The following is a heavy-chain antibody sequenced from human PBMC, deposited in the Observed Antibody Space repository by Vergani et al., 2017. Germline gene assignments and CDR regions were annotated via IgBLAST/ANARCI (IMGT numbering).Heavy chain of an antibody. CDR2: ISSSGSTI. D-gene: IGHD3-22*01. Sequence: QVQLVESGGGLVKPGGSLRLSCAASGFTFSDYYMSWIRQAPGKGLEWVSYISSSGSTIYYADSVKGRFTISRDNAKNSLYLQMNSLRAEDTAVYYCARDSGPYYDSSGYYRGAFDIWGQGTMVTVSS. CDR3: ARDSGPYYDSSGYYRGAFDI. CDR1: GFTFSDYY. J-gene: IGHJ3*02. V-gene: IGHV3-11*01.